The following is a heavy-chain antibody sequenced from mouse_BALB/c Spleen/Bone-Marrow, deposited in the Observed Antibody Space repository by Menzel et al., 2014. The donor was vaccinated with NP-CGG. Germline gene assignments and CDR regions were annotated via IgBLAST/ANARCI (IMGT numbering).Heavy chain of an antibody. V-gene: IGHV1-82*01. CDR3: ARLLGYYFDY. CDR2: IYPGDGDT. CDR1: GYAFSSSW. D-gene: IGHD1-1*01. J-gene: IGHJ2*01. Sequence: QVQLQQSGPELVKPGASVKISCKASGYAFSSSWMNWVKQRPGQGLEWIGRIYPGDGDTNYNGKFKGKATLTADKSSSTADMQLSSLTSVDSAVYFCARLLGYYFDYWGQGTTLTVSS.